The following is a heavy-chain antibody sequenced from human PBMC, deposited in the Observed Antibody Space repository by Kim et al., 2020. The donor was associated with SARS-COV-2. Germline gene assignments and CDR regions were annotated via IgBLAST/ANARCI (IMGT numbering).Heavy chain of an antibody. Sequence: ASVKVSCKASGYSFTSYDINWVRQATGQGLEWMGWVNPNSGNTGYAQKFQGRFTMSRNTVTSTAYMELSSLRSEDTAVYYCASGPSGWYDYWGQGTLVTVSS. D-gene: IGHD6-19*01. J-gene: IGHJ4*02. CDR3: ASGPSGWYDY. CDR2: VNPNSGNT. V-gene: IGHV1-8*02. CDR1: GYSFTSYD.